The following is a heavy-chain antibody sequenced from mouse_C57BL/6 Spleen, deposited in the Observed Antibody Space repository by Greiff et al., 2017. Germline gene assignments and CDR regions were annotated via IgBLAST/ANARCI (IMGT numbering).Heavy chain of an antibody. CDR1: GYTFTSYG. V-gene: IGHV1-58*01. Sequence: EVKLQEPGAELVRPGSSVKISCKTSGYTFTSYGINWVKQRPGQGLEWIGYIYIGNGYTEYNEKFKGKATLTSDTSSSTAYMQLSSLTSEDSAIYYCANYYGSSHWYFDVWGTGTTVTVSS. CDR3: ANYYGSSHWYFDV. D-gene: IGHD1-1*01. CDR2: IYIGNGYT. J-gene: IGHJ1*03.